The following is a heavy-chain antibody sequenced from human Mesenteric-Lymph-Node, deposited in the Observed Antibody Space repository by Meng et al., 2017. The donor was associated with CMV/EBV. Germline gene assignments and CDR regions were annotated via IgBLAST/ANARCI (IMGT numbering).Heavy chain of an antibody. D-gene: IGHD1-14*01. V-gene: IGHV4-39*07. J-gene: IGHJ6*02. CDR1: GGSIDSSSFY. CDR3: ARGIRRHYYYYYGMDV. CDR2: IYYSGTT. Sequence: SETLSLTCTVSGGSIDSSSFYWGWIRQPPGKRLEWIGSIYYSGTTYYNPSLKSRVTISVDTSKNQFSLKLSSVTAADTAVYYCARGIRRHYYYYYGMDVWGQGTTVTVSS.